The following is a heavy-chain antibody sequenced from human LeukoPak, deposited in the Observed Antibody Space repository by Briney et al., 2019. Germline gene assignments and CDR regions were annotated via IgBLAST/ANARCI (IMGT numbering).Heavy chain of an antibody. Sequence: GGSLRLSCAASGFTVSNNYMRWVRQAPGKGLEWVSLIYSGGTTFYADAVKGRFTISRDGSKNTLYLQMNSLRAEDTAVYYCARDPPAVAANTYGWGQGTLVTVSS. J-gene: IGHJ4*02. CDR3: ARDPPAVAANTYG. V-gene: IGHV3-66*01. CDR2: IYSGGTT. D-gene: IGHD6-6*01. CDR1: GFTVSNNY.